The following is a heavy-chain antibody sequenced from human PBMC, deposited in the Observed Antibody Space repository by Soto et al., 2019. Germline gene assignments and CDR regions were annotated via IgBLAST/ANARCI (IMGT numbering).Heavy chain of an antibody. J-gene: IGHJ6*02. D-gene: IGHD1-26*01. CDR2: IDPADSST. V-gene: IGHV5-10-1*01. CDR1: GYSFTTYW. Sequence: LGESLKISCQGSGYSFTTYWISWVRQMPGKGLEWMGKIDPADSSTNYSPSFQGHITISVDRSINTAHLQFSSLKAADTAVYYCARLEKWYYNYYGLDVWGQGTMVTVSS. CDR3: ARLEKWYYNYYGLDV.